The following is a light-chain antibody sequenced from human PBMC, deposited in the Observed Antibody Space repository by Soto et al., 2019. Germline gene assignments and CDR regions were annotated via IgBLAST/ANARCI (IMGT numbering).Light chain of an antibody. J-gene: IGKJ4*01. V-gene: IGKV3-15*01. CDR2: GAS. CDR1: QSISSN. Sequence: ETVITQSPATLSVSPGERATLSCRASQSISSNLAWYQQKPGQAPRLLIYGASTRATGVPARFSGSGSGTEFTLTITSLXSEDFAVYYCQHYNFWPPLTFGGGTKVEIK. CDR3: QHYNFWPPLT.